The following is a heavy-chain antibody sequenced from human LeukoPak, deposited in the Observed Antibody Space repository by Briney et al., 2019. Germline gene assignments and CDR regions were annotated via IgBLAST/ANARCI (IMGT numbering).Heavy chain of an antibody. CDR3: ARYEGRSPINKYYFDY. J-gene: IGHJ4*02. CDR2: IYYSGST. D-gene: IGHD3-3*01. V-gene: IGHV4-39*07. Sequence: SETLSLTCTVSGGSISSSSYYWGWIRQPPGKGLEWIGSIYYSGSTYYNPSLKSRVTISVDTSKNQFSLKLSSVTAADTAVYYCARYEGRSPINKYYFDYWGQGTLVTVSS. CDR1: GGSISSSSYY.